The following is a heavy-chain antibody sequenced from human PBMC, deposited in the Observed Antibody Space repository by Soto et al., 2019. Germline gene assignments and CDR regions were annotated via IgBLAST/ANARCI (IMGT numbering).Heavy chain of an antibody. V-gene: IGHV1-46*01. J-gene: IGHJ6*02. CDR2: INPTTGLT. CDR1: GYAFSNNF. Sequence: QVQLVPSGAEVKKPGASLKVSCMASGYAFSNNFMHWVRQAPAQGLEWMGVINPTTGLTSNAQKFQGRITRTSDTASSTEYMELSSLRSEDTAVYYCARALRNGYFYGMDIWGQGTTVTVSS. CDR3: ARALRNGYFYGMDI. D-gene: IGHD2-8*01.